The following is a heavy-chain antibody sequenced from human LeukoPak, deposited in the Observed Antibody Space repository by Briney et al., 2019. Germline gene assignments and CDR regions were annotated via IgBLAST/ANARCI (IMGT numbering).Heavy chain of an antibody. CDR1: GFTFSTYE. D-gene: IGHD3-22*01. V-gene: IGHV3-48*03. J-gene: IGHJ3*02. Sequence: GGSLRLSCAASGFTFSTYEMNWVRQAPGKGLEWVSYIRSSGSNEYYADSVKGRFTISRDNAKNSLYLQMTSLRAEDMAVYFCASSYFDNSMHAYDIWGQGTMVTVSS. CDR2: IRSSGSNE. CDR3: ASSYFDNSMHAYDI.